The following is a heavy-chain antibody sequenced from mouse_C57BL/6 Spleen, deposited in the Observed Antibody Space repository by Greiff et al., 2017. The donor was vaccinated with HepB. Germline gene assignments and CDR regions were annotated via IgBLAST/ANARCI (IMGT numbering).Heavy chain of an antibody. Sequence: DVQLQESGPGLVKPSQSLSLPCSVTGYSITSGYYWNWIRQFPGNKLEWMGYISYDGSNNYNPSLKNRISITRDTSKNQFFLKLNSVTTEDTATYDCAREGDDYDPEYYAMDYWGQGTSGTVSS. CDR1: GYSITSGYY. CDR2: ISYDGSN. D-gene: IGHD2-4*01. CDR3: AREGDDYDPEYYAMDY. V-gene: IGHV3-6*01. J-gene: IGHJ4*01.